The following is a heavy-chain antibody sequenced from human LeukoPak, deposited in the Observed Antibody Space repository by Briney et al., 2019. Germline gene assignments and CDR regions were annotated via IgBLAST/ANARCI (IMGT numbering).Heavy chain of an antibody. J-gene: IGHJ4*02. D-gene: IGHD2-2*01. Sequence: GGSLRLSCAASGFTVSSNYMSWVRQAPGKGLEWVSVIYSGDSTYYADSVKGRFTISRDNSKTTLYLQMNSLRAEDTAVYYCAKDVPAAYFDYWGQGTLVTVSS. CDR1: GFTVSSNY. CDR2: IYSGDST. CDR3: AKDVPAAYFDY. V-gene: IGHV3-66*01.